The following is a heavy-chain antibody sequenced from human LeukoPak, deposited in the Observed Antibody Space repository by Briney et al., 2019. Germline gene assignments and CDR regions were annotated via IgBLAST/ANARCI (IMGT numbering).Heavy chain of an antibody. Sequence: PSETLSLTCTVSGGSISSYFWSWIRQPPGKGLGWVAYISNSGSTNYNPSLKSRVTISVDTSKNQFSLKLTSVTSADTAVYYCARGRYCSSGSCLDYWGQGTLVTVSS. CDR3: ARGRYCSSGSCLDY. J-gene: IGHJ4*02. D-gene: IGHD2-15*01. V-gene: IGHV4-59*01. CDR1: GGSISSYF. CDR2: ISNSGST.